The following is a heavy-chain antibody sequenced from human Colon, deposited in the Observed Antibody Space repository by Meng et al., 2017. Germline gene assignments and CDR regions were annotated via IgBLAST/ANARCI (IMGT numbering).Heavy chain of an antibody. J-gene: IGHJ4*02. Sequence: EGQLVEAGGGLVKPGASLRLSCAASGFTFSTYTMNWVRQAPGKGLKWVSSISSTSNYKYYADSVKGRFTISRDNAKNSLYLQMNSLSAEDTAVYYCAGGSVAVRFDSWGQGTLVTVSS. CDR2: ISSTSNYK. D-gene: IGHD6-19*01. CDR3: AGGSVAVRFDS. V-gene: IGHV3-21*01. CDR1: GFTFSTYT.